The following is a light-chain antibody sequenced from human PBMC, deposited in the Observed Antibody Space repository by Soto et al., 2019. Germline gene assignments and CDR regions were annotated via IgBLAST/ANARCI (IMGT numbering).Light chain of an antibody. Sequence: EIVMTQAPATPSVSPGERATLSCSASQRFNIYLAWYQQKPGQAPRLLILGASYRATGIPARFSGSGSGTEFHLTISRLQSEDFVVYFCQQYDDWMLLTFGGGTKVEIK. CDR1: QRFNIY. J-gene: IGKJ4*01. V-gene: IGKV3D-15*01. CDR3: QQYDDWMLLT. CDR2: GAS.